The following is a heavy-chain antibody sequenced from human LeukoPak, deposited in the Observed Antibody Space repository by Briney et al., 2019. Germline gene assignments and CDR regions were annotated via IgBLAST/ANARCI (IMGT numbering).Heavy chain of an antibody. Sequence: ASVKVSGKASGYTFTSYYIHWMRQAPGQGPEWMGIINPRGGSTDYSQKFQDRVTMSSDTSTSTVYMELSSLRSEDTAVYFCARVGVTAATADYWGQGTLVTVSS. CDR1: GYTFTSYY. J-gene: IGHJ4*02. CDR2: INPRGGST. D-gene: IGHD6-25*01. CDR3: ARVGVTAATADY. V-gene: IGHV1-46*01.